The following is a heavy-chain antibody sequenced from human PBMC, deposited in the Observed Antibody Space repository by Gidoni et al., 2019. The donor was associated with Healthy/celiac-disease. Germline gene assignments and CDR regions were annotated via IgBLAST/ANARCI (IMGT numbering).Heavy chain of an antibody. CDR1: GGSISSYY. D-gene: IGHD3-22*01. Sequence: QVQLQESGPGLVKPSETLSLTCTVSGGSISSYYWSWIRQPPGKGLEWIGYIYYSGSTNYNPSLKSRVTISVDTSKNQFSLKLSSVTAADTAVYYCARVDYDSSGYIVHWGQGTLVTVSS. V-gene: IGHV4-59*01. CDR3: ARVDYDSSGYIVH. CDR2: IYYSGST. J-gene: IGHJ4*02.